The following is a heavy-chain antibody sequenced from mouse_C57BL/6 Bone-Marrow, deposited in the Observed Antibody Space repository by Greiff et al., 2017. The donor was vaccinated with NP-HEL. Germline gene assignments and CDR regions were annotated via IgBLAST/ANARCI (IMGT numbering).Heavy chain of an antibody. CDR2: IDPSDSYT. D-gene: IGHD1-1*01. CDR3: AREGFITDWYFDV. CDR1: GYTFTSYW. V-gene: IGHV1-50*01. J-gene: IGHJ1*03. Sequence: QVQLQQSGAELVKPGASVKLSCKASGYTFTSYWMQWVKQRPGQGLEWIGEIDPSDSYTNYNQKFQGKATLTVDTSSSTAYMQLSSLTSENSAVYYCAREGFITDWYFDVWGTGTTVTVSS.